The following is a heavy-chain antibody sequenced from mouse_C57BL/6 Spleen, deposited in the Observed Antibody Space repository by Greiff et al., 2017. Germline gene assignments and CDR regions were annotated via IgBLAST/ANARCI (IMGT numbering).Heavy chain of an antibody. J-gene: IGHJ3*01. D-gene: IGHD6-5*01. CDR3: ARPYLH. V-gene: IGHV1-64*01. Sequence: QVQLQQSGAELVKPGASVKLSCKASGYTFTSYWMHWVKQRPGQGLEWIGMIHPNSGSTNYNEKFKGKATLTVEKSSSTAYMNLSSLTSEDAAVYDCARPYLHWGQGTLVTVSA. CDR2: IHPNSGST. CDR1: GYTFTSYW.